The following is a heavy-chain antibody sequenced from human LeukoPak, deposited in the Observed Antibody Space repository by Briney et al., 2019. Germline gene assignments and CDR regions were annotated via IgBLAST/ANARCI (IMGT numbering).Heavy chain of an antibody. Sequence: ASVKVSCKASGYTFTGYYMHWVRQAPGQGLEWMGWINPNSGGTNYAQKFQGRVTMTRDTSISTAYMELNRLRSDDTAVYYCARVWVDVGNVGTFGYWGQGTLVTVSS. CDR3: ARVWVDVGNVGTFGY. V-gene: IGHV1-2*02. CDR1: GYTFTGYY. J-gene: IGHJ4*02. D-gene: IGHD7-27*01. CDR2: INPNSGGT.